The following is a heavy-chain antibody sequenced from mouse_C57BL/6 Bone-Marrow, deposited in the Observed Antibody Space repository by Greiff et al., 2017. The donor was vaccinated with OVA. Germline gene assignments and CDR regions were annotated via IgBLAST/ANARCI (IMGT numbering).Heavy chain of an antibody. CDR3: AYYYGSSLGCAY. D-gene: IGHD1-1*01. CDR1: GYTFTNYW. CDR2: IYPGGGYT. Sequence: VQLQESGAELVRPGTSVKMSCKASGYTFTNYWIGWAKQRPGHGLEWIGDIYPGGGYTNYNEKFKGKATLTADKSSSTAYMQFSSLTSEDSAIYYCAYYYGSSLGCAYWGQGTLVTVSA. V-gene: IGHV1-63*01. J-gene: IGHJ3*01.